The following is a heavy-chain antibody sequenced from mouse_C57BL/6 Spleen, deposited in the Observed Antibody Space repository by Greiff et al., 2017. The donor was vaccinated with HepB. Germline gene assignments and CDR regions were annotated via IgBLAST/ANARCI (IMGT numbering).Heavy chain of an antibody. J-gene: IGHJ2*01. CDR1: GYTFTSYW. D-gene: IGHD2-2*01. Sequence: QVQLQQSGTELVKPGASVKLSCKASGYTFTSYWMHWVKQRPGQGLEWIGNINPSNGGTNYNEKFKSKATLTVDKSSSTAYMQLSSLTSEDSAVYYCARDNGYDVGYFDYWGQGTTLTVSS. CDR2: INPSNGGT. V-gene: IGHV1-53*01. CDR3: ARDNGYDVGYFDY.